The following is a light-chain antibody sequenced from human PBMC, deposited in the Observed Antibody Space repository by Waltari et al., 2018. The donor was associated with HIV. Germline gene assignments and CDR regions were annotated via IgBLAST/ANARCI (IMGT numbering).Light chain of an antibody. V-gene: IGKV3-15*01. CDR2: GAS. J-gene: IGKJ1*01. CDR3: QQYSNWPRT. CDR1: QSVNSN. Sequence: EIVMTQSPATLSVSPVERATLSCRASQSVNSNFAWYQQKPDQGPRLLIYGASNRATGIPDRFSGSGSGTEFTLTISSLQSEDFAVYYCQQYSNWPRTFGQGTKVEIK.